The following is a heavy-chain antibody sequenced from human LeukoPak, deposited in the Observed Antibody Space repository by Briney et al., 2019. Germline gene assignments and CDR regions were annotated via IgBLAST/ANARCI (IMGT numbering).Heavy chain of an antibody. V-gene: IGHV6-1*01. CDR3: AREGRELPHLYYFDY. J-gene: IGHJ4*02. CDR1: GDSFSSNSAA. Sequence: SQTLSLTCAISGDSFSSNSAAWNWDRQCSSRGLEWLGSTYYRSKWYNDYAVSVKSRITINPDTSKNQFSLQLNSVTPEDTAVYYCAREGRELPHLYYFDYWGQGTLVTVSS. D-gene: IGHD1-26*01. CDR2: TYYRSKWYN.